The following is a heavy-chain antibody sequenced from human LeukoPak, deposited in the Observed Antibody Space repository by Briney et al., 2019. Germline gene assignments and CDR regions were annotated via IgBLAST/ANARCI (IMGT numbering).Heavy chain of an antibody. CDR3: ARVGRSNFDY. CDR2: ISYDGSNK. J-gene: IGHJ4*02. V-gene: IGHV3-30-3*01. Sequence: PGGSLRLSCAASGLTLSSYAMHWVRQAPGKGLEWVAVISYDGSNKYYADSVKGRFTISRDNSKNTLYLQMNSLRAEDTAVYYCARVGRSNFDYWGPGTLVTVSS. CDR1: GLTLSSYA.